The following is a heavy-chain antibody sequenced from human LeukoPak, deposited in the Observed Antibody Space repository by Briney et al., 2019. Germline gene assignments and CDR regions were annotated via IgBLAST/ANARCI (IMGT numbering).Heavy chain of an antibody. CDR2: ISSSSSTI. CDR3: ARGERNDFWSGYYNGGY. Sequence: GGSLRLSCAASGFTFSSYSMNWVRQAPGKGLEWVSYISSSSSTIYYADSVKGRFTISRDNAKNSLYLQMYSLRAEDTAVYYCARGERNDFWSGYYNGGYWGQGTLVTVSS. D-gene: IGHD3-3*01. V-gene: IGHV3-48*01. J-gene: IGHJ4*02. CDR1: GFTFSSYS.